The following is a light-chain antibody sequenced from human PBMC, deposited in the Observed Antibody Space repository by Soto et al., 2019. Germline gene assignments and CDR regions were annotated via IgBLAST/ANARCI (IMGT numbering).Light chain of an antibody. Sequence: QSVLTQPASVSGSPGQSITISCTGTSSDVGGYNYVSWYQQHPGKAPKLMIYDVSNRPSGVSNRFSGSKSGNTASLTISGRQDEEEAAYYCSSYTRSSTLVVFGGGTKLTVL. CDR2: DVS. V-gene: IGLV2-14*01. J-gene: IGLJ2*01. CDR3: SSYTRSSTLVV. CDR1: SSDVGGYNY.